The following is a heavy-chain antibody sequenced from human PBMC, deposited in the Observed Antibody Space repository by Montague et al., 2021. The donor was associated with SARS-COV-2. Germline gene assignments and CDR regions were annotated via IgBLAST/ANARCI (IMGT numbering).Heavy chain of an antibody. CDR3: ARDIAVAGLFDY. D-gene: IGHD6-19*01. J-gene: IGHJ4*02. CDR1: GGSISSGSYY. Sequence: TLSLTCTVSGGSISSGSYYWSWIRQPAGKGLEWIGRISISGSTNYNPPLKSQVTISVDTSKNQFSLKLSSVTAADTAVYYCARDIAVAGLFDYWGQGTLVTVSS. CDR2: ISISGST. V-gene: IGHV4-61*02.